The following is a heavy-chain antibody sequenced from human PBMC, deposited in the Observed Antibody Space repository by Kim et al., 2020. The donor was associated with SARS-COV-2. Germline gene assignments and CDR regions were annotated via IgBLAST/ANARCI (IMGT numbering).Heavy chain of an antibody. CDR2: INAGNGNT. CDR3: ARELVRGKFFGY. CDR1: GYTFTSYA. J-gene: IGHJ4*02. Sequence: ASVKVSCKASGYTFTSYAMHWVRQAPGQRLEWMGWINAGNGNTKYSQKFQGRVTITRDTSASTAYMELSSLRSEDTAVYYCARELVRGKFFGYWGQGTLVTVSS. D-gene: IGHD3-10*01. V-gene: IGHV1-3*01.